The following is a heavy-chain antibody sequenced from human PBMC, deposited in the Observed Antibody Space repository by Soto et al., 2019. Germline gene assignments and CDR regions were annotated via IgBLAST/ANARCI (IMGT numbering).Heavy chain of an antibody. CDR2: INGDGSRT. J-gene: IGHJ5*02. CDR3: ATVGTGSYNWLDP. V-gene: IGHV3-74*01. Sequence: GGSLRLSCAASGFTFSNNCMHWVRQAPGKGLVWVSRINGDGSRTNYADSVRGRFTISRDNAKNTLFLQMNGLRAEDTAVYYCATVGTGSYNWLDPWGQGTLVTVSS. D-gene: IGHD1-26*01. CDR1: GFTFSNNC.